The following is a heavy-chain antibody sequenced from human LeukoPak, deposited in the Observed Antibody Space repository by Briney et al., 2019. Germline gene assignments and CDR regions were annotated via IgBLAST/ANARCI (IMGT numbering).Heavy chain of an antibody. Sequence: GGSLRLSCAASGFTFSSYAMSWVRQAPGKGLEWVANIKQDGSEKYYVDSVKGRFTISRDNAKNSLYLQMNSLRAEDTAVYYCARRSYGEWLEWVNFDYWGQGTLVTVSS. CDR3: ARRSYGEWLEWVNFDY. D-gene: IGHD6-19*01. CDR1: GFTFSSYA. CDR2: IKQDGSEK. J-gene: IGHJ4*02. V-gene: IGHV3-7*01.